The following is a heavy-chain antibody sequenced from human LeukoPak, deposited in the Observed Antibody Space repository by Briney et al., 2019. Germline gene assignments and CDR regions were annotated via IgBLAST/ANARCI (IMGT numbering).Heavy chain of an antibody. CDR3: ARGVLGYSYGFDY. J-gene: IGHJ4*02. D-gene: IGHD5-18*01. CDR2: IFSGGTT. CDR1: GFTFSSNY. Sequence: GGSLRLSCAASGFTFSSNYMSWVRQAPGKGLEWVSVIFSGGTTYYAASVKGRFTISRHNSENTLYLQMNSLRGEDRAVYYCARGVLGYSYGFDYWGQGTLVSVSS. V-gene: IGHV3-53*04.